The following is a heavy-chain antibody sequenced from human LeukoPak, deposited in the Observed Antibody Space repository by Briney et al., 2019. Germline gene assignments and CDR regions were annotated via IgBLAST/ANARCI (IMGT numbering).Heavy chain of an antibody. CDR1: GFTFSSYS. CDR2: ISSSSSYI. Sequence: GGSLRLSCAASGFTFSSYSMNWVCEAPGKGVEGVSAISSSSSYIYYADSVKGGFTISRENAKNSLYLQMNSLRAEDTAVYYCARDVNDAFDIWGQGTMVTVSS. CDR3: ARDVNDAFDI. V-gene: IGHV3-21*01. J-gene: IGHJ3*02.